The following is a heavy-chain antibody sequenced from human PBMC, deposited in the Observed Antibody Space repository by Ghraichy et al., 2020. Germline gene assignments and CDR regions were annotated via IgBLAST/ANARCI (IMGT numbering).Heavy chain of an antibody. V-gene: IGHV4-39*01. CDR2: IYYSGST. Sequence: SETLSLTCTVSGGSISSSSYYWGWIRQPPGKGLEWIGSIYYSGSTYYNPSLKSRVTISVDTSKNQFSLKLSSVTAADTAVYYCARSPSPLFSCTNGVCFGGWFDPWGQGTLVTVSS. CDR3: ARSPSPLFSCTNGVCFGGWFDP. J-gene: IGHJ5*02. CDR1: GGSISSSSYY. D-gene: IGHD2-8*01.